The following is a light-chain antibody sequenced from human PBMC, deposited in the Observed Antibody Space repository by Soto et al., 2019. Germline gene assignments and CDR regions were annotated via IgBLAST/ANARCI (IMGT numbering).Light chain of an antibody. CDR2: DAS. CDR3: LRDYHGWT. Sequence: ANQMTQSPSSLSASVGDRVTITCRASQGIGNDLGWYQQKPGKAPQLLIYDASSLQSGVPSRFSGSGSGTDFTLTTSSLQPGDVETCDGLRDYHGWTFGKGNMVDIK. CDR1: QGIGND. J-gene: IGKJ1*01. V-gene: IGKV1-6*01.